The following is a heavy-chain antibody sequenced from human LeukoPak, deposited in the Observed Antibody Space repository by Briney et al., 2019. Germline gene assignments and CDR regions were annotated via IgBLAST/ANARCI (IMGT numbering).Heavy chain of an antibody. CDR1: GGSISSYY. J-gene: IGHJ4*02. V-gene: IGHV4-4*09. Sequence: PSETLSLTCTVSGGSISSYYWSWTRQPPGKGLEWIGYIYTSGSTNYNPSLKSRVTISVDTSKNQFSLKLCSVTAADTAVYYCAREGYDLIGSSYGFDYWGQGTLVTVSS. CDR3: AREGYDLIGSSYGFDY. D-gene: IGHD5-12*01. CDR2: IYTSGST.